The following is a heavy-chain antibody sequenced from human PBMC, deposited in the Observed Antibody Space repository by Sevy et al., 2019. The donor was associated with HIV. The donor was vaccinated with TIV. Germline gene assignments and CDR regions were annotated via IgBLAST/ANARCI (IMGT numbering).Heavy chain of an antibody. Sequence: SETLSLTCAVYSESFRRYYWNWIRQSPEKGLEWMGEINHSGTTNYNPSLKSRVTISVDPHRNQFSLKLNSVTAADTAVYYCASDSGTYTYYFDYWGQGTPVTVSS. D-gene: IGHD1-26*01. J-gene: IGHJ4*02. CDR2: INHSGTT. CDR3: ASDSGTYTYYFDY. CDR1: SESFRRYY. V-gene: IGHV4-34*01.